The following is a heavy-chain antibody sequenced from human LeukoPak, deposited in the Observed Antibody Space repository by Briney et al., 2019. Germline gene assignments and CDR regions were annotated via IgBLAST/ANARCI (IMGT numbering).Heavy chain of an antibody. V-gene: IGHV3-30*02. CDR1: GFTFSSYG. CDR2: IWYGGSNK. CDR3: AKDDEQPPVGNLDY. Sequence: GGSLRLSCAASGFTFSSYGMHWVRQAPGKGLEWVAVIWYGGSNKYYADSVKGRFTISRDNSKNTLYLQMNSLRAEDTAVYYCAKDDEQPPVGNLDYWGQGTLVTVSS. D-gene: IGHD1/OR15-1a*01. J-gene: IGHJ4*02.